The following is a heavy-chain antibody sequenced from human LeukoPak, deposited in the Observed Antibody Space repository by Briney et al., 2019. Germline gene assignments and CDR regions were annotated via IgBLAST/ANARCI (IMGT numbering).Heavy chain of an antibody. CDR3: VRDYRGGWNDY. D-gene: IGHD1-26*01. J-gene: IGHJ4*02. V-gene: IGHV3-7*01. CDR2: IREDGNEK. Sequence: GGSLRLSCAATGFTFRKHWMSWVRQTVGKGLECVAKIREDGNEKHYVDSVKGRFTISRDNAKNSLFLQMNNLRVDDTAVYYCVRDYRGGWNDYWGQRTLVTVSS. CDR1: GFTFRKHW.